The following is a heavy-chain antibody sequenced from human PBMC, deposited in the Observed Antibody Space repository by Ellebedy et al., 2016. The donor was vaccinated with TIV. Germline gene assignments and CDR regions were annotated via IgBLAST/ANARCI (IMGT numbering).Heavy chain of an antibody. CDR1: GFTFNDYA. D-gene: IGHD1-26*01. CDR2: ISWNSDNI. Sequence: SLKISXAASGFTFNDYAMHWVRQAPGKGLEWVSGISWNSDNIIYADSVKGRFTTSRDNAKNSLYLQMNSLRTEDTAFYYCAKDDGTSGSYFLFHYWGQGTLVTVSS. V-gene: IGHV3-9*01. CDR3: AKDDGTSGSYFLFHY. J-gene: IGHJ4*02.